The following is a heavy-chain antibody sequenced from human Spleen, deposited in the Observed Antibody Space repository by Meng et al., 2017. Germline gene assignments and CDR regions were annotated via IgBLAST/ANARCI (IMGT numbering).Heavy chain of an antibody. J-gene: IGHJ6*02. V-gene: IGHV3-48*03. D-gene: IGHD6-19*01. CDR2: ISSSGSIM. Sequence: GESLKISCAASRFTFSNYEMNWVRQAPGKGLEWVSYISSSGSIMYYADSVKGRFTISRDDAKNSLFLQMNSLRAEDTAVYFCARDLFRSSASYAVYYYYGMDVWGQGTAVTVSS. CDR1: RFTFSNYE. CDR3: ARDLFRSSASYAVYYYYGMDV.